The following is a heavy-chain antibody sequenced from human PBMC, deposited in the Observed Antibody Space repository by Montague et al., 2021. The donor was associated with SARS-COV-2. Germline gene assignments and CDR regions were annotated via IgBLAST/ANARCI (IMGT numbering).Heavy chain of an antibody. V-gene: IGHV4-39*07. CDR3: ARVGRQQLVRLSGMDV. J-gene: IGHJ6*02. Sequence: SETLSLTCTVSGGSISSSSYYWGWIRQPPGKGLEWIGSIYYSGSTYYNPSLKSRVTILVDTPKNQFSLKLSSVTAADTAVYYCARVGRQQLVRLSGMDVWGQGTTVTVSS. D-gene: IGHD6-13*01. CDR1: GGSISSSSYY. CDR2: IYYSGST.